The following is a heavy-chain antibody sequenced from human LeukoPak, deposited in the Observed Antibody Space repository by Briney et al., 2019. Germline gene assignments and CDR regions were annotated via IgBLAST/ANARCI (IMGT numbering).Heavy chain of an antibody. D-gene: IGHD5-12*01. CDR1: GFTFSSYA. CDR3: ASGRGYSGYDWGGY. V-gene: IGHV3-30-3*01. CDR2: ISYDGSNK. Sequence: PGGSLRLSCAASGFTFSSYAMHWVRQAPGKGLEWVAVISYDGSNKYYADSVKGRFTISRDNSKNTPYLQMNSLRAEDTAVYYCASGRGYSGYDWGGYWGQGTLVTVSS. J-gene: IGHJ4*02.